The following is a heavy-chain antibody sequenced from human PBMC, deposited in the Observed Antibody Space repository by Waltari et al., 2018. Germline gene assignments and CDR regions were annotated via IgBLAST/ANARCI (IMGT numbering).Heavy chain of an antibody. Sequence: EVHLTQSGAEVKKPGTSVIVSCNVTGKVLHDYYMHWVRQAPGKGLGWMGHGELKDGETKYAENFRARVTIIADTSTDIVHMELKSLRSEDTAIYYCTLEGVFDNWFDPWGQGTLVSVSS. V-gene: IGHV1-69-2*01. CDR3: TLEGVFDNWFDP. CDR1: GKVLHDYY. CDR2: GELKDGET. J-gene: IGHJ5*02. D-gene: IGHD3-3*01.